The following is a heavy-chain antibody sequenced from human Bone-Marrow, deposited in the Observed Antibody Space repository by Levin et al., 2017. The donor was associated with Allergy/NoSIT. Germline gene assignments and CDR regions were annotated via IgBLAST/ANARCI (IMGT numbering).Heavy chain of an antibody. CDR3: ARDGGYTMVDTAMERRPYYDYGMDV. CDR2: IIPIFGTA. D-gene: IGHD5-18*01. Sequence: SVKVSCKASGGTFSSYAISWVRQAPGQGLEWMGGIIPIFGTANYAQKFQGRVTITADESTSTAYMELSSLRSEDTAVYYCARDGGYTMVDTAMERRPYYDYGMDVWGQGTTVTVSS. J-gene: IGHJ6*02. CDR1: GGTFSSYA. V-gene: IGHV1-69*13.